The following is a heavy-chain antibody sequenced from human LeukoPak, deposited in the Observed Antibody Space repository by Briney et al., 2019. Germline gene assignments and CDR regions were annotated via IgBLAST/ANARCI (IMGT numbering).Heavy chain of an antibody. J-gene: IGHJ5*02. Sequence: PSETLSLTCTVSGGSISSYYWSWIRQPAGKGLEWIGRIYTSGSTNYNPSLKSRVTMSVDTSKNQFSLKLSSVTAADTAVYYCARDARIVVVPAAMREAPNWFDPWGQGTLLTVSS. CDR1: GGSISSYY. CDR3: ARDARIVVVPAAMREAPNWFDP. D-gene: IGHD2-2*01. CDR2: IYTSGST. V-gene: IGHV4-4*07.